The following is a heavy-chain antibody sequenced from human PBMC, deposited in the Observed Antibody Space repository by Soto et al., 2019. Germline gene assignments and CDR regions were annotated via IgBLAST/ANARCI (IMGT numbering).Heavy chain of an antibody. CDR3: ARDLAKGGGSAGFDY. V-gene: IGHV1-2*02. Sequence: ASVKVSCKASVYTFTVYYMHWVRQAPGQGLEWMGWINPKSGGTVYPQKFQGRVTMTWDTSISTAYMALTRLRSDDTAVYYCARDLAKGGGSAGFDYWGQGTLVTVS. D-gene: IGHD1-26*01. J-gene: IGHJ4*02. CDR1: VYTFTVYY. CDR2: INPKSGGT.